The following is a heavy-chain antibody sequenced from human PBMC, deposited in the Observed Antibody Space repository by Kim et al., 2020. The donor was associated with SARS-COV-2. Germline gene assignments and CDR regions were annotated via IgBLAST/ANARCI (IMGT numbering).Heavy chain of an antibody. CDR1: GFTFSSYA. CDR3: ARESAGGTTVVFDY. J-gene: IGHJ4*02. CDR2: ISYDGSNK. D-gene: IGHD4-17*01. V-gene: IGHV3-30*04. Sequence: GGSLRLSCAASGFTFSSYAMHWVRQAPGKGLEWVAVISYDGSNKYYADSVKGRFTISRDNSKNTLYLQMNSLRAEDTAVYYCARESAGGTTVVFDYWGQGTLVTVSS.